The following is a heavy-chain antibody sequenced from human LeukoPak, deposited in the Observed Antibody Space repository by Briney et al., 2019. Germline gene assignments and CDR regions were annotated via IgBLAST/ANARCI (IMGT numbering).Heavy chain of an antibody. CDR2: ISGSDGST. CDR3: AKGRGYCTGGSCYSDY. CDR1: GFTFSNYA. Sequence: DPGGSLRLSCTASGFTFSNYAMSWVRQAPGKGLEWVSTISGSDGSTYYADSVKGRFTTSRDNSKNTLYLQMNSLRVEDTAIYYCAKGRGYCTGGSCYSDYWGQGTLVTVSS. D-gene: IGHD2-15*01. J-gene: IGHJ4*02. V-gene: IGHV3-23*01.